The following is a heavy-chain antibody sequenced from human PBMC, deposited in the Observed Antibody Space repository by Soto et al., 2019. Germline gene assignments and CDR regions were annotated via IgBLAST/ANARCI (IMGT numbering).Heavy chain of an antibody. Sequence: PGGSLRLSCADSGFTFSSYGMHWVRQAPGKGLEWVAVISYDGSNKYYADSVKGRFTISRDNSKNTLYLQMNSLRAEDTAVYYCAKLITGTTIGTKKTYYYYYGMDVWGQGTTVTVSS. V-gene: IGHV3-30*18. CDR2: ISYDGSNK. D-gene: IGHD1-7*01. CDR1: GFTFSSYG. CDR3: AKLITGTTIGTKKTYYYYYGMDV. J-gene: IGHJ6*02.